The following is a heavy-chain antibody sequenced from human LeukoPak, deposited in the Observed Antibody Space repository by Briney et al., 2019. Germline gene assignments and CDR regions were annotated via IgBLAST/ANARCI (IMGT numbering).Heavy chain of an antibody. V-gene: IGHV3-7*01. J-gene: IGHJ4*02. Sequence: GGSLRLSGAPSGFTFISIWMSGGRPAPRKGLERVANIKGDGDKITYLDSVKGGLRIPRENSKNSLYLQMSSLTVEDTAVYYCARDGSSFDHWGQGARVTVSS. CDR2: IKGDGDKI. CDR3: ARDGSSFDH. CDR1: GFTFISIW. D-gene: IGHD2-15*01.